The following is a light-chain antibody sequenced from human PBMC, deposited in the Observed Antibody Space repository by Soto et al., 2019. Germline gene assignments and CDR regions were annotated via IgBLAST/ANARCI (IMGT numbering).Light chain of an antibody. CDR1: QSVGRN. J-gene: IGKJ1*01. CDR3: QHYDNWPPWT. CDR2: GTP. Sequence: EVVMTRSPVTLSVSPGETATLSCRSSQSVGRNLAWYQQKPGQAPRLLLYGTPTRATGIPARFSGSGSGTEFTLTITSLQSEDFAVYYCQHYDNWPPWTFGQGTKV. V-gene: IGKV3-15*01.